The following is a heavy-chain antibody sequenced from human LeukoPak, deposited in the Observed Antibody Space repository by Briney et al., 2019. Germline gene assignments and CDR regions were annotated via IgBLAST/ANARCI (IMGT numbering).Heavy chain of an antibody. CDR3: ARGGEQLWSPLDY. Sequence: ASVKVSCKASGYTFNNHYMYWVRQAPGQGLEWMGVINPSGGSTSYAQKFQGRVTMTRDTSTGTVYMELSSLRSEDTAVYYCARGGEQLWSPLDYWGQGTLVTVSS. CDR1: GYTFNNHY. V-gene: IGHV1-46*02. D-gene: IGHD5-18*01. J-gene: IGHJ4*02. CDR2: INPSGGST.